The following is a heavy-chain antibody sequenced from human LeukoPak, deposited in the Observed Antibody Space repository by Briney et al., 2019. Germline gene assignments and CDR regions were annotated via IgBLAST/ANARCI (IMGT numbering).Heavy chain of an antibody. CDR1: GFTFTSSA. V-gene: IGHV1-58*02. D-gene: IGHD3-22*01. CDR3: AADNYYDSSGYYYAFGY. CDR2: IVVGSGNT. Sequence: TSVKVSCKASGFTFTSSAMQWVRQARGQRLGWIGWIVVGSGNTNYAQKFQERVTITRDMSTSTAYMELSSLRSEDTAVYYCAADNYYDSSGYYYAFGYWGQGTLVTVSS. J-gene: IGHJ4*02.